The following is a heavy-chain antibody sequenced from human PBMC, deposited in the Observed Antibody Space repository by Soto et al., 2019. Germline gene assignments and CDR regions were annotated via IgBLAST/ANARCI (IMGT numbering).Heavy chain of an antibody. CDR2: ISSSSDKT. CDR1: GFSFSDYS. V-gene: IGHV3-48*02. D-gene: IGHD2-21*02. CDR3: ARLPKGSLVTA. J-gene: IGHJ4*02. Sequence: LVESGGALVYPGGSLRLSCIASGFSFSDYSMNWVRQAPGKGPQWVSYISSSSDKTYYADSVKGRFTVSRDNAKNALFLEMNSLRDDDTATYYCARLPKGSLVTAWGQGTRVTVSS.